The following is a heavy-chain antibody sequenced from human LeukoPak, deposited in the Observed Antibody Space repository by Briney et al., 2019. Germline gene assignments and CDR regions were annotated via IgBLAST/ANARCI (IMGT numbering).Heavy chain of an antibody. Sequence: PGGSLRLSCTGSGFNFNMFAMNWVRQAPGQGLEWVSGLSRGGGTTNYADSVKGRFTISRDKSQNMVFLQMNSLRPEDTAVYYCAKEQRIRHCSEGVCMEGYYFDYWSRRSLVTVSS. CDR3: AKEQRIRHCSEGVCMEGYYFDY. V-gene: IGHV3-23*01. J-gene: IGHJ4*02. CDR2: LSRGGGTT. CDR1: GFNFNMFA. D-gene: IGHD2-8*01.